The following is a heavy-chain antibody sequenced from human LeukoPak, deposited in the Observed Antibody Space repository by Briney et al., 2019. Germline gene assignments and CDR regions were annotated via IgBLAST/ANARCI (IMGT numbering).Heavy chain of an antibody. J-gene: IGHJ4*02. Sequence: PGGSLRLSCAASGFTFSSYWMHWVRQAPGKGLVWVSRIKSDGSSTSYADFVKGRFTISRDNAKNTLYLQMNSLRAEDMAVYYCARGDGYGMDYWGQGTRVTVSS. D-gene: IGHD5-24*01. V-gene: IGHV3-74*01. CDR2: IKSDGSST. CDR3: ARGDGYGMDY. CDR1: GFTFSSYW.